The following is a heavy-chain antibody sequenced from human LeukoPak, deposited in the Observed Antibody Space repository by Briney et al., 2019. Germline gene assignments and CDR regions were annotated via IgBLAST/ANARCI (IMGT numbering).Heavy chain of an antibody. CDR2: IIPIFGTA. CDR3: ARERSGDIVATRESYGMDV. J-gene: IGHJ6*02. Sequence: ASVKVSCKASGGTFSSYAISWVRQAPGQGLEWMGGIIPIFGTANYAQKFQGRVTITADESTSTAYMELSSLRSEDTAVYYCARERSGDIVATRESYGMDVWGQGTTVTVSS. V-gene: IGHV1-69*01. D-gene: IGHD5-12*01. CDR1: GGTFSSYA.